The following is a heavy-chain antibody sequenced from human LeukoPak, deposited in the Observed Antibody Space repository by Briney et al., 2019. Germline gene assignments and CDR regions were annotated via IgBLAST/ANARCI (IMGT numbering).Heavy chain of an antibody. CDR2: ISSSGGDT. D-gene: IGHD6-13*01. V-gene: IGHV3-23*01. J-gene: IGHJ4*02. CDR3: AKGSLGSWYFFDY. Sequence: GGSLRLSCAASGFTFSKFAMSWVRQAPGKGPEWVSTISSSGGDTYYAGSVKGRFTVSRDNSKNTLFLQMNSLRAEDTALYYCAKGSLGSWYFFDYWGQGTLVTVSS. CDR1: GFTFSKFA.